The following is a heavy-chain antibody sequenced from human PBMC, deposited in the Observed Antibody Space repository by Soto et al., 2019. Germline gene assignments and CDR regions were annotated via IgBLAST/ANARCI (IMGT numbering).Heavy chain of an antibody. CDR3: ARLPIYCISTSCYYYYGMDV. Sequence: PSETLSLTCTFSGGSIISSSYYWGWIRQPPGKGLEWIGSIYYSGSTYYNPSLKSRVTISVDTSKNQFSLKLSSVTAADTAVYYCARLPIYCISTSCYYYYGMDVWGQGTTVTVS. CDR1: GGSIISSSYY. D-gene: IGHD2-2*01. J-gene: IGHJ6*02. CDR2: IYYSGST. V-gene: IGHV4-39*01.